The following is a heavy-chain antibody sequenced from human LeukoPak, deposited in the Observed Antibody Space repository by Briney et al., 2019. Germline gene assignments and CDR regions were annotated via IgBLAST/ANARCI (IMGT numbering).Heavy chain of an antibody. CDR3: ARGPYYYDSSGYYHKYFDY. CDR1: GGSISSGGYY. Sequence: SETLSLTCTVSGGSISSGGYYWSWIRQHTGKGLEWIGYIYYSGSTYYNPSLKSRVTISVDTSKNQFSLKLSSVTAADTAVYYCARGPYYYDSSGYYHKYFDYWGQGTLVTVSS. J-gene: IGHJ4*02. D-gene: IGHD3-22*01. CDR2: IYYSGST. V-gene: IGHV4-31*03.